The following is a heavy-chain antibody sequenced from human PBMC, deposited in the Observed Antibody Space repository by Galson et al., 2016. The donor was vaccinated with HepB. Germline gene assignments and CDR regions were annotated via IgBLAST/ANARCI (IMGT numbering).Heavy chain of an antibody. D-gene: IGHD1-1*01. J-gene: IGHJ6*02. CDR2: FDPEDGET. CDR1: GSTLTDLP. V-gene: IGHV1-24*01. Sequence: VKVSCKVSGSTLTDLPMHWVRQAPGQGLEWMGGFDPEDGETLYAQRFQGRVTMTEDTSTDTAYMELRSLRSEDTAVYYCATDNISWNGEDNYFYGLDVWGQGTTVTVSS. CDR3: ATDNISWNGEDNYFYGLDV.